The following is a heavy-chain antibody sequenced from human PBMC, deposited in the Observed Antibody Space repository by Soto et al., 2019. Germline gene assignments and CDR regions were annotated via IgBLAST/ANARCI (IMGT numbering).Heavy chain of an antibody. Sequence: SETLSLTCTVSGGSVSSGSYYWSWIRQPPGKGLEWIGYIYYSGSTNYNPSLKSRVTISVDTSKNQFSLKLSSVTAADTAVYYCAREGVGAVASIPNWFDPWGQGTLVTVSS. CDR2: IYYSGST. CDR1: GGSVSSGSYY. D-gene: IGHD6-19*01. J-gene: IGHJ5*02. V-gene: IGHV4-61*01. CDR3: AREGVGAVASIPNWFDP.